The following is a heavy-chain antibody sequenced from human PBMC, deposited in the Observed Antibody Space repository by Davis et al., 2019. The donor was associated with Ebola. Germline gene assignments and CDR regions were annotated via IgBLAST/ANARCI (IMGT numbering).Heavy chain of an antibody. CDR2: ISTGGAT. Sequence: GESLKISCAVSGFTLSKNAMGWVRQAPGKGLEWVSTISTGGATYYADSVKSRFTISRENSKNTLYLQMNSLRAEDSAIYYCATQYSYDFHIWGQGTMVTVSS. CDR1: GFTLSKNA. D-gene: IGHD2-15*01. CDR3: ATQYSYDFHI. J-gene: IGHJ3*02. V-gene: IGHV3-23*01.